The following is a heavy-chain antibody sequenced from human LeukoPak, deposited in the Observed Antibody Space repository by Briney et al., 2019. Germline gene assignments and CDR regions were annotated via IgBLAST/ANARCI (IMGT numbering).Heavy chain of an antibody. CDR3: ARDLFVGYSSGWYGKDY. Sequence: SETLSLTCAVYGGSFSGYYWSWIRQPPGKGLEWIGEINHSGSTNYNPSLKSRVTISVDTSKNQFSLKLSSVTAADTAVYYCARDLFVGYSSGWYGKDYWGQGTLVTVSS. CDR1: GGSFSGYY. J-gene: IGHJ4*02. CDR2: INHSGST. V-gene: IGHV4-34*01. D-gene: IGHD6-19*01.